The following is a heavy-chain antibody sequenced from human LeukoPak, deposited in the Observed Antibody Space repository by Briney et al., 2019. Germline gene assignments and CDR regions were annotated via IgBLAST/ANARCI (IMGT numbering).Heavy chain of an antibody. V-gene: IGHV4-59*08. CDR1: GGSISSYY. CDR3: ARHAKVGAGVFDI. CDR2: ISYSGIT. D-gene: IGHD1-26*01. Sequence: SETLSLTCTVSGGSISSYYWSWIRQPPGKGLEWFGYISYSGITNYNPSLKSRVTISVDTSKNQFSLKLSSVTAADTAVYHCARHAKVGAGVFDIWGQGTMVTVSS. J-gene: IGHJ3*02.